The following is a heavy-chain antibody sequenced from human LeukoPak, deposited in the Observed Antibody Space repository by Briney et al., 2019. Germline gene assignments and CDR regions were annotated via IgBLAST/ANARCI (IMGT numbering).Heavy chain of an antibody. CDR2: ISGSGGST. D-gene: IGHD6-19*01. CDR1: GFTFSSYA. J-gene: IGHJ4*02. V-gene: IGHV3-23*01. Sequence: GGSLRLSCAASGFTFSSYAMSWVRQAPGKGLEWVSAISGSGGSTYYADSVKGRFTISRDNSKNTLYLQMDSLRAEDTTVYYCAKVPPGIAVAGHFDYWGQGTLVTVSS. CDR3: AKVPPGIAVAGHFDY.